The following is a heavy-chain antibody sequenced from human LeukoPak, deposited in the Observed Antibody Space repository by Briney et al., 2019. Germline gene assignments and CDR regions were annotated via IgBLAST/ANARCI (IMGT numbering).Heavy chain of an antibody. CDR1: GFTFSNDW. Sequence: LSGGSLRLXCAASGFTFSNDWMSWICQAPGKGLEWVANIKQDGSEKYYVASVKGRFTISRDNAKNSLYLQMNSLRAEDTAVYYCVRESMAAPGYWGQGTLVTVSS. J-gene: IGHJ4*02. CDR2: IKQDGSEK. CDR3: VRESMAAPGY. D-gene: IGHD2/OR15-2a*01. V-gene: IGHV3-7*01.